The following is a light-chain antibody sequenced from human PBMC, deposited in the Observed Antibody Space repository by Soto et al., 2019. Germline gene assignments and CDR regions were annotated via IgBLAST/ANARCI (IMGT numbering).Light chain of an antibody. V-gene: IGKV1-5*03. CDR2: KAS. Sequence: DIQMTQAPSTLSAAVRDRVTITCRASQSIRSWLAWYQQKPGKSPKILIYKASSLESGVPSRFSGSGSGTACTLTSSNLQPDDFATYSCQQDNSYLYTFGQGTNLEIK. CDR1: QSIRSW. J-gene: IGKJ2*01. CDR3: QQDNSYLYT.